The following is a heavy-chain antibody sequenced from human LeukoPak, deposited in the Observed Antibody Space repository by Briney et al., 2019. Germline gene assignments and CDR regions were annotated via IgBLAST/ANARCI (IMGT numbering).Heavy chain of an antibody. Sequence: GRSLRLSCAASGFTFSSYGMHWVRQAPGKGLEWVAVISYDGSNKYYADSVKGRFTISRDNSKNTLYLQMNSLRAEDTAVYYCAKGTYYDILTGLGDYYYGMDVWGQGTTVTVSS. CDR3: AKGTYYDILTGLGDYYYGMDV. CDR2: ISYDGSNK. V-gene: IGHV3-30*18. J-gene: IGHJ6*02. D-gene: IGHD3-9*01. CDR1: GFTFSSYG.